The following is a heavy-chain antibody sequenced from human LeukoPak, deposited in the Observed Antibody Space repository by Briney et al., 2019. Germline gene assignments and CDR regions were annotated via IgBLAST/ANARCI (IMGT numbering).Heavy chain of an antibody. Sequence: PSETLSLTCGVSGGSISSGGFFWGWIRQPPGKGLECVGTISYSGNTYYHPSLNSRVTISIDTSQNQFSLKLSSVTAADTAVYYCARLPMPPLLDYWGQGNLVTVSS. D-gene: IGHD2-2*01. CDR3: ARLPMPPLLDY. J-gene: IGHJ4*02. CDR2: ISYSGNT. V-gene: IGHV4-39*01. CDR1: GGSISSGGFF.